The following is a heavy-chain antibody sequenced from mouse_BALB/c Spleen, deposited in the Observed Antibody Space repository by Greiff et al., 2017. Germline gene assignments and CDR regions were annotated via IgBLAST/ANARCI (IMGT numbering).Heavy chain of an antibody. D-gene: IGHD1-2*01. CDR1: GYTFTSYW. CDR2: IYPSDSYT. V-gene: IGHV1-69*02. CDR3: TRGHITTDWYFDV. Sequence: QVQLQQPGAELVRPGASVKLSCKASGYTFTSYWINWVKQRPGQGLEWIGNIYPSDSYTNYNQKFKDKATLTVDKSSSTAYMQLSSPTSEDSAVYDCTRGHITTDWYFDVWGAGTTVTVSS. J-gene: IGHJ1*01.